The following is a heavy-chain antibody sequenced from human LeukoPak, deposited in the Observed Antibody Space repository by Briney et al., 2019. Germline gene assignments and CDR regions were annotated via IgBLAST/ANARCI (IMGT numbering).Heavy chain of an antibody. D-gene: IGHD4-17*01. Sequence: GGSLRLSCVASGFTFSSYSMHWVRQAPGKGLEWVALISYDGSDEYYADSVKGRFTISRDNSKNTLYLQMNSLRAEDTAVYYCAKGTTVTTSDAFDIWGQGTMVTVSS. CDR1: GFTFSSYS. V-gene: IGHV3-30*04. CDR2: ISYDGSDE. CDR3: AKGTTVTTSDAFDI. J-gene: IGHJ3*02.